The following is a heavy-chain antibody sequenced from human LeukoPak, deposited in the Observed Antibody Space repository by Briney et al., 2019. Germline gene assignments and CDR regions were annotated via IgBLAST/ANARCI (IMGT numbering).Heavy chain of an antibody. Sequence: ASVKVSCKASGYTFTSYGISWVRQAPGQGLEWMGWISAYNGNTNYAQKLQGRVTMTTDTSTSTAYMELRSVRSEDTAVYYCAGEARLYVSSWYTGFDYWGQGTLVSVSS. D-gene: IGHD6-13*01. CDR1: GYTFTSYG. CDR3: AGEARLYVSSWYTGFDY. V-gene: IGHV1-18*01. CDR2: ISAYNGNT. J-gene: IGHJ4*02.